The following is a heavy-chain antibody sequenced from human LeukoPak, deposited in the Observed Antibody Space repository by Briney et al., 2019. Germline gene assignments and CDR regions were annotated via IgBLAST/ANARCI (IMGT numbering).Heavy chain of an antibody. J-gene: IGHJ4*02. CDR3: ARDFYYDSSGYFDY. V-gene: IGHV1-69*13. Sequence: VASVKVSCKASGGTFSSYAISWVRQAPGQGLEWMGGTIPIFGTANYAQKFQGRVTITADESTSTAYMELSSLRSEDTAVYYCARDFYYDSSGYFDYWGQGTLVTVSS. D-gene: IGHD3-22*01. CDR2: TIPIFGTA. CDR1: GGTFSSYA.